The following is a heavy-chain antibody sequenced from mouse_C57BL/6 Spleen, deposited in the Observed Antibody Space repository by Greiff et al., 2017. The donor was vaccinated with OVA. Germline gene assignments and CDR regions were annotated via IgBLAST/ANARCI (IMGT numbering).Heavy chain of an antibody. CDR1: GYAFSSYW. Sequence: VQLQQSGAELVKPGASVKISCKASGYAFSSYWMNWVKQRPGKGLEWIGQIYPGGGDTNYNGKFKGKATLTADKSSSTAYIQLSSLTSEDSAVYFCARGGFITTVGFDYWGQGTTLTVSS. D-gene: IGHD1-1*01. J-gene: IGHJ2*01. CDR2: IYPGGGDT. CDR3: ARGGFITTVGFDY. V-gene: IGHV1-80*01.